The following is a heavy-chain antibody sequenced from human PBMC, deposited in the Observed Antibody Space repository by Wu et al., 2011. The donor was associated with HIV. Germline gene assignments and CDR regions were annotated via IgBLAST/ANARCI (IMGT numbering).Heavy chain of an antibody. CDR1: GYTFNQLW. D-gene: IGHD3-10*01. CDR3: VKDRSFGRGVPPDFAMDV. V-gene: IGHV1-24*01. Sequence: QVQLVQSGAEVKKPGASVKVSCKASGYTFNQLWYQLGATGPGKGLEWMGGFHAEEGKTIYAPRFYGRVTMTEDTSTDTAYMELRSLRSEDTAMYYCVKDRSFGRGVPPDFAMDVWGQGTTVTVSS. J-gene: IGHJ6*02. CDR2: FHAEEGKT.